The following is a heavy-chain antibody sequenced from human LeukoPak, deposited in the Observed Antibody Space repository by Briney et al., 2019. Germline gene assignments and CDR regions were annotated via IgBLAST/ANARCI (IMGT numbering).Heavy chain of an antibody. CDR2: INAGNGNT. V-gene: IGHV1-3*01. J-gene: IGHJ5*02. CDR1: GYSFTGYV. Sequence: ASVKVSCKASGYSFTGYVMHWVRQAPGQRLEWMGWINAGNGNTKYSQEFQGRVTLTRDTSASTAYMELSRLRSDDTAVYYCARRLVLWFGARWFDPWGQGTLVTVSS. CDR3: ARRLVLWFGARWFDP. D-gene: IGHD3-10*01.